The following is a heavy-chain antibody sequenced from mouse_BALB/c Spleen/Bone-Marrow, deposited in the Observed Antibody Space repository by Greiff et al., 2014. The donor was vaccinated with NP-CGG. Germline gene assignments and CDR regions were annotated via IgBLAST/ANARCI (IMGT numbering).Heavy chain of an antibody. CDR2: IYPGSGST. J-gene: IGHJ4*01. Sequence: LKESGSELVRPGGSVKPTCKASGHTFTNHWVHWVKQRPGQGLEWIGNIYPGSGSTNYDEKFKRKATLTVDTSSTTAYMQLSSLTTEDSAVYYCTRDKATPYYAMDYWGQGTSVTVSS. CDR1: GHTFTNHW. V-gene: IGHV1S22*01. CDR3: TRDKATPYYAMDY. D-gene: IGHD6-1*01.